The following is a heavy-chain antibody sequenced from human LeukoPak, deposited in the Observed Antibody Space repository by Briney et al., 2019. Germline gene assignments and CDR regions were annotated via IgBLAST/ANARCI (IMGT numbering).Heavy chain of an antibody. CDR3: AISSSTSHDYYYYYGMDV. CDR2: INPNSGGT. Sequence: GASVKVSCKASGYTFTGYYMHWVRQAPGQGLEWMGWINPNSGGTNYAQKFQGRVTMTRDTSISTAYMELSRLRSDDTAVYCCAISSSTSHDYYYYYGMDVWGQGTTVTVSS. J-gene: IGHJ6*02. V-gene: IGHV1-2*02. CDR1: GYTFTGYY. D-gene: IGHD2-2*01.